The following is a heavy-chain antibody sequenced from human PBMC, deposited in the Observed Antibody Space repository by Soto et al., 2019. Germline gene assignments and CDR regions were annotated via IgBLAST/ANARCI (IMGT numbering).Heavy chain of an antibody. J-gene: IGHJ6*02. Sequence: QPGGSLRLSCAASGFTFSSYAMSWVRQAPGKGLEWVSAISGSGGSTYYADSVKGRFTISRDNSKNTLYLQMNSLRAEDTAVYYCAKDHYNWNDYYYYYGMDVWGQGTTVTVSS. CDR2: ISGSGGST. V-gene: IGHV3-23*01. CDR3: AKDHYNWNDYYYYYGMDV. CDR1: GFTFSSYA. D-gene: IGHD1-1*01.